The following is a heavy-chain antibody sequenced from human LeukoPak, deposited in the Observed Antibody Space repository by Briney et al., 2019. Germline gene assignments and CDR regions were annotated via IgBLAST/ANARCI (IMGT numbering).Heavy chain of an antibody. V-gene: IGHV4-4*07. CDR1: GGSISTYY. CDR3: ARRLGSIHYYGSGSPKYYFDY. Sequence: SETLSLTCSVSGGSISTYYWSWIRQPAGKGLEWIGRVYRSGNTNYNPSLQSRVTMSVDTSKNQISLRLSSVTAADTAVYYCARRLGSIHYYGSGSPKYYFDYWGQGTLVTVSS. CDR2: VYRSGNT. J-gene: IGHJ4*02. D-gene: IGHD3-10*01.